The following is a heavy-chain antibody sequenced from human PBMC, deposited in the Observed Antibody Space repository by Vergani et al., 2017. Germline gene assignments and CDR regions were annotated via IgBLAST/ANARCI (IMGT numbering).Heavy chain of an antibody. V-gene: IGHV3-7*01. CDR3: ARYAVGKQQLVPIDY. CDR1: GFTFSSYW. D-gene: IGHD6-13*01. J-gene: IGHJ4*02. Sequence: EVQLVESGGGLVQPGGSLRLSCAASGFTFSSYWMSWVRQAPGKGLEWVANIKQDGSEKYYVDSVKGRFTISRDNAKNSLYLQMNSLRAEDTAVYYCARYAVGKQQLVPIDYWGQGTLVTVSS. CDR2: IKQDGSEK.